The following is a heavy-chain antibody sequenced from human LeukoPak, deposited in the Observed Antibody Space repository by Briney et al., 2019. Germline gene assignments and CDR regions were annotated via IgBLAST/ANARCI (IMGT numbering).Heavy chain of an antibody. CDR1: GFTFDDYA. D-gene: IGHD2-2*01. CDR2: ISWNSGSI. CDR3: AKDIGCSSTSCYEGYFDY. Sequence: GGSLRLSCAASGFTFDDYAMHWVRQAPGKGLEWVSGISWNSGSIGYADSVKGRFTISRDNAKNSLYLQMNSLRAEDTALYYCAKDIGCSSTSCYEGYFDYWGQGTLVTVSS. J-gene: IGHJ4*02. V-gene: IGHV3-9*01.